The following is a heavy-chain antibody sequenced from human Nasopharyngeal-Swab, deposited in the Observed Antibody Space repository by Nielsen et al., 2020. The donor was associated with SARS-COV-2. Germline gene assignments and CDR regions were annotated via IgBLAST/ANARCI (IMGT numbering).Heavy chain of an antibody. Sequence: GESLKISCAASGFTFSKFYMSWVRQAAGKGLEWVANIKQDGSGSYYVDSVKGRFTISRDDANNSLYLQMNSRRAGDTGVYYCARGGSSFPFDYWGPGTPVTVSS. CDR2: IKQDGSGS. J-gene: IGHJ4*02. CDR1: GFTFSKFY. D-gene: IGHD6-13*01. V-gene: IGHV3-7*01. CDR3: ARGGSSFPFDY.